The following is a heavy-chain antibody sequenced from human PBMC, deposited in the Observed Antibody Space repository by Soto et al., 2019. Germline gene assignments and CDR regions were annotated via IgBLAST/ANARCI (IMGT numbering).Heavy chain of an antibody. Sequence: SQTLSLTCVISGDSVSIYSCAWNWIRQSPSRGLEWLGRTYYRSKWYYDYAESVKSRIIISVDTSKNQFSLQLNSVTPDDTAVYYCARLIGNSWLDSWGQGTMVTSPQ. D-gene: IGHD3-16*01. CDR2: TYYRSKWYY. CDR3: ARLIGNSWLDS. CDR1: GDSVSIYSCA. J-gene: IGHJ5*01. V-gene: IGHV6-1*01.